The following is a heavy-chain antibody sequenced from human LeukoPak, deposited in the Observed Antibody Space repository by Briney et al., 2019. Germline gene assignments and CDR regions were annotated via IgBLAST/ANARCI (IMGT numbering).Heavy chain of an antibody. J-gene: IGHJ4*02. D-gene: IGHD3-10*01. CDR1: GYTFTSYA. CDR3: ARGIGGSGSYENFDY. CDR2: IIPIFGTA. V-gene: IGHV1-69*13. Sequence: ASVKVSCKASGYTFTSYAMNWVRQAPGQGLEWMGGIIPIFGTANYAQKFQGRVTITADESTSTAYMELSSLRSEDTAVYYCARGIGGSGSYENFDYWGQGTLVTVSS.